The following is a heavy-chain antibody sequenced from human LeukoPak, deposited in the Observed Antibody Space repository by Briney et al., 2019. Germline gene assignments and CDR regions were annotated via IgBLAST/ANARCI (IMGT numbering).Heavy chain of an antibody. CDR2: INHSRST. CDR1: GGSFSGYY. D-gene: IGHD6-13*01. Sequence: PSETLSLTCAVYGGSFSGYYWSWIRQPPGKGLEWIGEINHSRSTNYNPSLKSRLTISVDTSKNQFSLKLSSVTAADTAVYYCARIGAGVAAGTVFAFDIWGQGTLVTVSS. CDR3: ARIGAGVAAGTVFAFDI. J-gene: IGHJ3*02. V-gene: IGHV4-34*01.